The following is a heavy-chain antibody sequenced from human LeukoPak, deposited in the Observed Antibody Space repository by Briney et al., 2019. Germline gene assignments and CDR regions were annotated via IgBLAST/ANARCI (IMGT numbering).Heavy chain of an antibody. V-gene: IGHV3-7*01. J-gene: IGHJ4*02. CDR2: IKGDKSAR. D-gene: IGHD1-26*01. CDR1: GFTFSTYW. Sequence: GGSLRLSCAASGFTFSTYWMAWVRQAPGKGLEGVANIKGDKSARHQADSVKGRFTISRDNTQNSVYLQMSSLRGEDTAVYYCARDVGGSLDYWGQGTLVTVSS. CDR3: ARDVGGSLDY.